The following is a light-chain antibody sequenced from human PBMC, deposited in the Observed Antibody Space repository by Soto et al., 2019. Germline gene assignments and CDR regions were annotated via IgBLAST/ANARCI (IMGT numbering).Light chain of an antibody. V-gene: IGKV1-13*02. CDR3: QQFNSYPIT. Sequence: AIQLTQSPSSLSASVGDRVTITCRASQGISSALAWYQQKPGKAPKLLIYDASSLESGVPSRFSGSGSGTDFTLTSSSLQPEDFATYYCQQFNSYPITFGGGTKVDIK. CDR2: DAS. CDR1: QGISSA. J-gene: IGKJ4*01.